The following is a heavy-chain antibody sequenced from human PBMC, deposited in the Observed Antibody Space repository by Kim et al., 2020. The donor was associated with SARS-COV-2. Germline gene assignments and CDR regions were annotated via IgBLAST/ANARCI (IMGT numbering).Heavy chain of an antibody. CDR2: IKEDGSER. D-gene: IGHD2-2*01. Sequence: GGSLRLSCVASGFIVSNNYMSWVRQAPGKGLEWVANIKEDGSERYYVGSVEGRFTISRDNAKNSLYLQMNSLRAEDTAVYYCARDARYCTSTSCPTESWFDPWGQGTLVTVSS. J-gene: IGHJ5*02. CDR1: GFIVSNNY. CDR3: ARDARYCTSTSCPTESWFDP. V-gene: IGHV3-7*03.